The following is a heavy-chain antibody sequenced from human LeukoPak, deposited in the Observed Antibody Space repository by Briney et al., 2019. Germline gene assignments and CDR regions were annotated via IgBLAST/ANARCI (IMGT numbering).Heavy chain of an antibody. J-gene: IGHJ6*02. CDR2: IIPILGIA. V-gene: IGHV1-69*04. CDR3: ARETYYYDSSGYPVYYYGMDV. D-gene: IGHD3-22*01. Sequence: ASVKVSCKASGGTFCSYAISWVRQAPGQGLEWMGRIIPILGIANYAQKFQGRVTITADKSTSTAYMELSSLRSEDTAVYYCARETYYYDSSGYPVYYYGMDVWGQGTTVTVSS. CDR1: GGTFCSYA.